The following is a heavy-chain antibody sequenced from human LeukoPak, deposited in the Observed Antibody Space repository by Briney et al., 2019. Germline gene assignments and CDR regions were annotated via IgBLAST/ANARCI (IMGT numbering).Heavy chain of an antibody. CDR3: ARHVKPGYSSGRFDY. D-gene: IGHD6-19*01. Sequence: GESLKISCKGSGYRFTSHWIGWVRQMPGKGLEWMGIIYPDDSDTRYSPSFQGQVTISADKSISTAYLQWSSLKASDTAMYYCARHVKPGYSSGRFDYWGQGTLVTVSS. CDR2: IYPDDSDT. V-gene: IGHV5-51*01. J-gene: IGHJ4*02. CDR1: GYRFTSHW.